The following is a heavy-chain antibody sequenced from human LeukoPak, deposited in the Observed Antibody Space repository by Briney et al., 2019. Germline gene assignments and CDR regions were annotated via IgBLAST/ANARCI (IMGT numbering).Heavy chain of an antibody. D-gene: IGHD5-18*01. CDR2: ISAYNGNT. Sequence: ASVKVSCKASGYTFTSYGISWVRRAPGQGLEWMGWISAYNGNTNYARKLQGRVTMTTDTSTSTAYMELRSLTSDDSAVYYCARDLGGYSYGYFGYYYYMDVWGKGTTVTISS. J-gene: IGHJ6*03. CDR1: GYTFTSYG. V-gene: IGHV1-18*01. CDR3: ARDLGGYSYGYFGYYYYMDV.